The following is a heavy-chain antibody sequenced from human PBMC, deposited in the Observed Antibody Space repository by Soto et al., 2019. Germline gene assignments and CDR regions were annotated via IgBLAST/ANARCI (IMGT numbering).Heavy chain of an antibody. J-gene: IGHJ5*02. V-gene: IGHV4-39*01. CDR2: IYYSGST. CDR1: GGSISSSNYY. D-gene: IGHD1-26*01. CDR3: ATQEVGGSYVYTFDP. Sequence: SETLSLTCTVSGGSISSSNYYWGWIRQPPGKGLEWIGSIYYSGSTYYNPSLKSRVTISVDTSKNQFSLKLSPVTAADTAVYYCATQEVGGSYVYTFDPWGQGTLVTVSS.